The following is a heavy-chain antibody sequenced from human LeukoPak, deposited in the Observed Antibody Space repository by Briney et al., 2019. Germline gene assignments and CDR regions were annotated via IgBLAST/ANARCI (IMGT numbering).Heavy chain of an antibody. CDR3: ARGALPGADKYYFVY. J-gene: IGHJ4*02. D-gene: IGHD1-14*01. CDR2: ISTSEST. CDR1: GGSISSGTYY. Sequence: SQTLSLTRTVSGGSISSGTYYWSWIRQPAGKGLEWLGRISTSESTNYNSSLKSRATISVDTSKNQFSLKLSSVTAADTAVYYCARGALPGADKYYFVYWGRGTLVTVSS. V-gene: IGHV4-61*02.